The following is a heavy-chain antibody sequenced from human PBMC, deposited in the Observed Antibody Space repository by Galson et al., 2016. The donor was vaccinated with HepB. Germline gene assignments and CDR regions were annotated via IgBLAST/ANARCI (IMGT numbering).Heavy chain of an antibody. D-gene: IGHD2-15*01. CDR2: INRDESST. CDR3: ARDPSYYSGMDP. Sequence: SLRLSCAASGFTFSSYYVHWVRPAPGKGLVWVSRINRDESSTSYADYVKGRFTISRDNAKNTLYLQMNSLRAEDTAVYYCARDPSYYSGMDPWGQGTLVTVSS. CDR1: GFTFSSYY. J-gene: IGHJ5*02. V-gene: IGHV3-74*01.